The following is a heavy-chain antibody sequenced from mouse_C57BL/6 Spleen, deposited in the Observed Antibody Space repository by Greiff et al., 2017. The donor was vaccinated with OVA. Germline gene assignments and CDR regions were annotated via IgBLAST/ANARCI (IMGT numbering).Heavy chain of an antibody. J-gene: IGHJ3*01. D-gene: IGHD2-2*01. Sequence: TDYNAAFISRLSISKDNSKSQVFIKMNSLQADDTAIYYCARKGYDAGFAYWGQGTLVTVSA. CDR3: ARKGYDAGFAY. V-gene: IGHV2-2*01. CDR2: T.